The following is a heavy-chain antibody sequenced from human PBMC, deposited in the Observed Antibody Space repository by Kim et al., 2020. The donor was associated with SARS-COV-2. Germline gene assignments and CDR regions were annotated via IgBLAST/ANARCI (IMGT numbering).Heavy chain of an antibody. CDR2: ILGGGIT. D-gene: IGHD2-2*02. Sequence: GGSLRLSCAGSGFTVSSSYMTWVRQAPGKGLEWVSVILGGGITYYADSVKGRFSISRDTSKNTLTLHMNSRRVEDTAFYYWSEAWDAYCCYIGVDVWC. CDR3: SEAWDAYCCYIGVDV. V-gene: IGHV3-66*01. J-gene: IGHJ6*02. CDR1: GFTVSSSY.